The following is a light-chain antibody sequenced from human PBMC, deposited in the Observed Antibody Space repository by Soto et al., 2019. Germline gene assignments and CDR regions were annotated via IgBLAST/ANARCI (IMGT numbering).Light chain of an antibody. CDR3: TSYVGNDIWV. CDR2: EVT. Sequence: QSVLTQPPSVSGAPGQRVTISCTGSSSNIGAGYDVHWYQQLPGTAPKLMIYEVTKRPSGVPDRFSGSKSGNTASLTVSGLQAEDEADYYCTSYVGNDIWVFGGGTKLTVL. CDR1: SSNIGAGYD. J-gene: IGLJ3*02. V-gene: IGLV1-40*01.